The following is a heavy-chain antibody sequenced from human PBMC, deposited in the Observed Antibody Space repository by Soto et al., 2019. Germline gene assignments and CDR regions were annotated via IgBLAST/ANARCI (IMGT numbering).Heavy chain of an antibody. Sequence: ASVKVSCKASGYSFTSLDINWVRQTAGQGLGWMGWMQPSTGRTGYAQKFQGRVTMTRDTSINTAYMELTTLTSDDTAFYYCARGVSAGVDYWGQGTLVTVSS. CDR3: ARGVSAGVDY. D-gene: IGHD1-26*01. V-gene: IGHV1-8*01. CDR2: MQPSTGRT. J-gene: IGHJ4*02. CDR1: GYSFTSLD.